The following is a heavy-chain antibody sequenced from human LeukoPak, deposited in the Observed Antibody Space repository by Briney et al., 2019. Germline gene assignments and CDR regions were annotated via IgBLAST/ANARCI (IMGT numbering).Heavy chain of an antibody. Sequence: ASVKLSCKASGYTFTSYDINWVRQATGQGLEWMGWMNPNSGNTGYAQKFQGRVTMTRNTSISTAYMELSSLRSEDTAVYYCARGDCSSTSCYDFYYYGMDVWGQGTTVTVSS. CDR3: ARGDCSSTSCYDFYYYGMDV. J-gene: IGHJ6*02. D-gene: IGHD2-2*01. V-gene: IGHV1-8*01. CDR1: GYTFTSYD. CDR2: MNPNSGNT.